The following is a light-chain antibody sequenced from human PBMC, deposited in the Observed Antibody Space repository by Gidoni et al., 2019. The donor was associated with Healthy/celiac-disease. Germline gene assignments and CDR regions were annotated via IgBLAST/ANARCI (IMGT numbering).Light chain of an antibody. Sequence: QSALTQPASVSGSPGQSITISCTGTSSDVGGYNYVSWYQQHPGKAPKLMIYDVTHRPSGVSHRFSGSKSGNTASLTISGLLAEDEADYYCSSYTSSSTLYVFGTGTKVTVL. CDR2: DVT. J-gene: IGLJ1*01. CDR1: SSDVGGYNY. CDR3: SSYTSSSTLYV. V-gene: IGLV2-14*01.